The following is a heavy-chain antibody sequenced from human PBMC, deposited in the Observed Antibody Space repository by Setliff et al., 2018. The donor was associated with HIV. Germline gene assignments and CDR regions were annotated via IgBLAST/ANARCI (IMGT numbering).Heavy chain of an antibody. CDR1: GFTFSSYA. CDR3: ARGTDYYDSSFDC. Sequence: GGSLRLSCAASGFTFSSYAMHWVRQAPGKGLEWVAVISYDGSNKYYADSVKGRFTISRDNSKNTLYLQMNSLRAEDTAVYYCARGTDYYDSSFDCWGQGTLVTVSS. D-gene: IGHD3-22*01. CDR2: ISYDGSNK. V-gene: IGHV3-30*04. J-gene: IGHJ4*02.